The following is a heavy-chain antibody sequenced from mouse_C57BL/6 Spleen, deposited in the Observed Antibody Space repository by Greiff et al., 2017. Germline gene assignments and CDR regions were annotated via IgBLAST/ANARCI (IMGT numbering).Heavy chain of an antibody. V-gene: IGHV1-5*01. CDR2: IYPGNSDT. CDR1: GYTFTSYC. Sequence: VQLQQSGTVLARPGASVKMSCKTSGYTFTSYCMHWVKQRPGPGLEWIGAIYPGNSDTCYNQKFKGKAKLTAVTSASTAYMELSSLTTEVSAVYCCTRELTVKGLFAYWGQGTLVTVSA. D-gene: IGHD1-3*01. J-gene: IGHJ3*01. CDR3: TRELTVKGLFAY.